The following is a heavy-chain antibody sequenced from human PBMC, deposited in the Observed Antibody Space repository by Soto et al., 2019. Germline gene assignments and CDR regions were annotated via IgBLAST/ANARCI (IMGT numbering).Heavy chain of an antibody. CDR3: ARGVYQLLSYWYFDL. D-gene: IGHD2-2*01. Sequence: LRLSCAASGFTFSSYEMNWVRQAPGKGLEWVSYISSSGSTIYYADSVKGRFTISRDNAKNSLYLQMNSLRAEDTAVYYCARGVYQLLSYWYFDLWGRGTLVTVSS. J-gene: IGHJ2*01. V-gene: IGHV3-48*03. CDR2: ISSSGSTI. CDR1: GFTFSSYE.